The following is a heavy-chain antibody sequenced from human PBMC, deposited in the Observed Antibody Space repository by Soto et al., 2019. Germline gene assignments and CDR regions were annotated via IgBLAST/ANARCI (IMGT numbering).Heavy chain of an antibody. CDR1: GGSISGGVHS. CDR2: IFDSGST. D-gene: IGHD2-8*01. CDR3: ARDIMPLTNDWYFDL. V-gene: IGHV4-30-4*01. J-gene: IGHJ2*01. Sequence: QVQLQESGPGLVKPSETLSLTCTVSGGSISGGVHSWSCIRQPPGKVLEWIGHIFDSGSTYYNPSLKSRLTISVDTSKNQFSLRLSSVTAADTAVYYCARDIMPLTNDWYFDLWGRGTLVTVSS.